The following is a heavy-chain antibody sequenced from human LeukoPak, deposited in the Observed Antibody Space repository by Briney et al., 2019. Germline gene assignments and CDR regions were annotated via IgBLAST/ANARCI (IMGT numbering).Heavy chain of an antibody. V-gene: IGHV4-61*02. D-gene: IGHD4-23*01. CDR2: IYTSGST. J-gene: IGHJ2*01. Sequence: SQTLSLTCTVSGGSISSANYYWTWIRQPAGKGLEWSGRIYTSGSTNYNPSLKSRVTISADTPKNQFSLKLSSVTAAATAVYYCARAIVVTSPYFDLWGRGALVTVSS. CDR1: GGSISSANYY. CDR3: ARAIVVTSPYFDL.